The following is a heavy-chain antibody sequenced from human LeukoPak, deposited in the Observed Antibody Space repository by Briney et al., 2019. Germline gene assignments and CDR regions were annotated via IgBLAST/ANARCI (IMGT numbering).Heavy chain of an antibody. D-gene: IGHD2-15*01. J-gene: IGHJ4*02. V-gene: IGHV3-23*01. Sequence: GGSLRLSCAASGFTFPNFAMSWVRQAPGEGLEWVSAISGSGGTTYYADAVKGRFTISRDNSKNTLYLQMNSLSAEDTAEYYCAKGETEGGGLAHAYWGQGTLVTVSS. CDR1: GFTFPNFA. CDR3: AKGETEGGGLAHAY. CDR2: ISGSGGTT.